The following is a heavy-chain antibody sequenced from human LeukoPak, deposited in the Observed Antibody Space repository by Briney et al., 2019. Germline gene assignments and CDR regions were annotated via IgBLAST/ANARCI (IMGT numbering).Heavy chain of an antibody. J-gene: IGHJ4*02. V-gene: IGHV3-23*01. CDR1: GFTFSNYP. Sequence: GGSLRLSCTASGFTFSNYPINFVRQAPGKGLDWVSAISGSGATIYYADAVRGRFTISRDNSKNTVYLQMNSLRAEDTAIYYCAKDAPYVDMATMVKAYFFDYWGQGTLVTVSS. CDR2: ISGSGATI. CDR3: AKDAPYVDMATMVKAYFFDY. D-gene: IGHD5-24*01.